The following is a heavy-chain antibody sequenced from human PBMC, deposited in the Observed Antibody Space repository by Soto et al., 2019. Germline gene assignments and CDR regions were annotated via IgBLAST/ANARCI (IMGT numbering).Heavy chain of an antibody. CDR2: IYESGST. CDR3: ARGRGYSYGFLDY. Sequence: SETLSLTCAVYGGSFSGYYWNWIRQPPGKGLEWIGEIYESGSTNYNPSLKSRVTISVDTSKNQFSLKLNSVTAADTAVYYCARGRGYSYGFLDYWGQGTLVTVSS. CDR1: GGSFSGYY. J-gene: IGHJ4*02. D-gene: IGHD5-18*01. V-gene: IGHV4-34*01.